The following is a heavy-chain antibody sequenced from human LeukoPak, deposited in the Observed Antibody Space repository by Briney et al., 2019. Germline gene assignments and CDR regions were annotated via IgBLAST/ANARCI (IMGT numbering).Heavy chain of an antibody. CDR1: GGSISSSSYS. V-gene: IGHV4-39*01. D-gene: IGHD3-3*01. CDR3: ARHSYDFWSGNYGMDV. J-gene: IGHJ6*02. CDR2: IYYSGST. Sequence: SETLSLTCTVSGGSISSSSYSWGWIRQPPGKGLEWIGSIYYSGSTYYNPSLKSRVTISVDTSKNQFSLKLSSVTAADTAVYYCARHSYDFWSGNYGMDVWGQGTTVTVSS.